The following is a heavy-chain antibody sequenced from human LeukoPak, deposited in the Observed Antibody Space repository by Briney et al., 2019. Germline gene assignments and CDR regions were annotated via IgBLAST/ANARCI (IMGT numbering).Heavy chain of an antibody. CDR3: TRGPRGVISWFDP. CDR2: MNPNSGNT. V-gene: IGHV1-8*03. CDR1: GYTFTSYD. D-gene: IGHD3-10*01. J-gene: IGHJ5*02. Sequence: ASVKVSCKASGYTFTSYDINWVRQATGQGLEWMGWMNPNSGNTGYAQKFQGRVTITRNTSISTAYMELSSLRSEDTAVYYCTRGPRGVISWFDPWGQGTLVTVSS.